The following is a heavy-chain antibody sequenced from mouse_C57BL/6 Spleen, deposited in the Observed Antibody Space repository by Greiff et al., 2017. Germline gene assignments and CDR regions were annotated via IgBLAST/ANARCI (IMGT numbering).Heavy chain of an antibody. CDR1: GFTFSDYY. Sequence: EVQVVESEGGLVQPGSSMKLSCTASGFTFSDYYMAWVRQVPEKGLEWVANINYDGSSTYYLDSLKSRFIISRDNAKNILYLQMSSLKSEDTATYYCARDLHDYDGYWYFDVWGTGTTVTVSS. V-gene: IGHV5-16*01. CDR2: INYDGSST. CDR3: ARDLHDYDGYWYFDV. D-gene: IGHD2-4*01. J-gene: IGHJ1*03.